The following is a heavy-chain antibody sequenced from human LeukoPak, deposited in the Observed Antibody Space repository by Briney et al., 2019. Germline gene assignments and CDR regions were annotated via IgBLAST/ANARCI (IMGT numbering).Heavy chain of an antibody. CDR1: GYSLTNNW. Sequence: PGESLKISCKVSGYSLTNNWIGWVRQVPGKGLEWMGLIYPGDSDTRYSPSFQGQVTISADKSLSTAYLQWSSLKASDTAMYYCARGEGPGWFDPWGQGTLVTVSS. V-gene: IGHV5-51*01. CDR2: IYPGDSDT. J-gene: IGHJ5*02. CDR3: ARGEGPGWFDP.